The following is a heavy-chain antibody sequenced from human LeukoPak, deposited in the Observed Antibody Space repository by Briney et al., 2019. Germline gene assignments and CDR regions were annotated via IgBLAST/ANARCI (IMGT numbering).Heavy chain of an antibody. CDR3: ARDYGYGSGSYSGY. CDR2: ISSSSSTI. CDR1: GFTFSSYS. Sequence: PGGSLRLSCAASGFTFSSYSMNWVRQAPGKGLEWVSYISSSSSTIYYADSVKGRFTISRDNAKNTLYLQMNSLRAEDTAVYYCARDYGYGSGSYSGYWGQGTLVTVSS. J-gene: IGHJ4*02. V-gene: IGHV3-48*04. D-gene: IGHD3-10*01.